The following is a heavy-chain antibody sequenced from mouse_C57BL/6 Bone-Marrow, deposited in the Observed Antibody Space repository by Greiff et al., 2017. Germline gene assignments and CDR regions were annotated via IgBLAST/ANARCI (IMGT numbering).Heavy chain of an antibody. CDR3: ARDSSGYGFAY. J-gene: IGHJ3*01. V-gene: IGHV3-6*01. CDR2: ISYDGSN. D-gene: IGHD3-2*02. Sequence: EVKLEESGPGLVKPSQSLSLTCSVTGYSITSGYYWNWIRQFPGNKLEWMGNISYDGSNNYNPSLKNRISISRDTSKNQFFLKLNSVTTEDTATYYCARDSSGYGFAYWGQGTLVTVSA. CDR1: GYSITSGYY.